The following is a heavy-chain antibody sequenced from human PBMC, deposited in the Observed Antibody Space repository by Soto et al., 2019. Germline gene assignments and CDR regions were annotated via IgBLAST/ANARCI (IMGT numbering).Heavy chain of an antibody. CDR2: INTVNGKT. CDR3: AGGDTMVRGARNMGWAFDI. J-gene: IGHJ3*02. CDR1: GYIFMNFA. V-gene: IGHV1-3*04. Sequence: GASVKVSCKASGYIFMNFALHWVRQAPGQTFEWMGWINTVNGKTEYSQKFQGRITIIRDASASTASMELSDLRSEDTAVYYCAGGDTMVRGARNMGWAFDIWGQGTMVTVSS. D-gene: IGHD3-10*01.